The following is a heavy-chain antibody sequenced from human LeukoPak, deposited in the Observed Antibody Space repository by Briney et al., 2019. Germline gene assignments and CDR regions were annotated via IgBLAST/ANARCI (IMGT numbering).Heavy chain of an antibody. J-gene: IGHJ4*02. CDR3: ARGFYCTSTSCSTGFDY. Sequence: GGSLRLSCAASGFTFSSYAMNWVRQAPGKGLEWVSSISSSNSHIYYADSVKGRFTISRDNAKNSLYLQMNSLRAEDTAVYYCARGFYCTSTSCSTGFDYWGQGALVTVSS. V-gene: IGHV3-21*01. CDR2: ISSSNSHI. D-gene: IGHD2-2*01. CDR1: GFTFSSYA.